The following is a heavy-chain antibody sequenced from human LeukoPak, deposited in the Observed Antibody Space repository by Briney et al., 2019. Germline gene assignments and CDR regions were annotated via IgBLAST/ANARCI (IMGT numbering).Heavy chain of an antibody. D-gene: IGHD1-26*01. CDR2: ISGSGGST. CDR1: GFTFSSYA. J-gene: IGHJ4*02. V-gene: IGHV3-23*01. CDR3: AKGPPEVEWELFFFDY. Sequence: GGSQRLSCAASGFTFSSYAMSWVRQAPGKGLEWVSAISGSGGSTYYADSVKGRFTISRDNSKNTLYLQMNSLRAEDTAVYYCAKGPPEVEWELFFFDYWGQGTLVTVSS.